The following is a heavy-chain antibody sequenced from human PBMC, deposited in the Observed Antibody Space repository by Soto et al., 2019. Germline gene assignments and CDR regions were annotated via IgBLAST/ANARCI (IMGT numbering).Heavy chain of an antibody. V-gene: IGHV3-30*18. D-gene: IGHD3-10*01. J-gene: IGHJ4*02. CDR3: AKAGIELWSAFDY. Sequence: QVQLVESGGGVVQPGRSLRLSCAASGFTFNNYGIHWVRQAPGKGLEWVAVISNDGDDKYYADSVKGRFTISRDNSMNTLYLQINSLRPDDTAMYYCAKAGIELWSAFDYWGQGTLVTVSS. CDR2: ISNDGDDK. CDR1: GFTFNNYG.